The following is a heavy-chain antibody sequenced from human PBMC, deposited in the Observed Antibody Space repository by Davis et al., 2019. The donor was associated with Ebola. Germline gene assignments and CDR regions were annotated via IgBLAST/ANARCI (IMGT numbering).Heavy chain of an antibody. J-gene: IGHJ6*02. CDR3: ARRNQYQLLRFDV. CDR2: IYPGDSDT. CDR1: GYSFTSYW. Sequence: GESLKISCKGSGYSFTSYWIGWVRQMPGKGLEWMGIIYPGDSDTRYSPSFQGQVTSSADKSISTAYPQWSSLKASDTANDYCARRNQYQLLRFDVWGQGTTVTVSS. D-gene: IGHD2-2*01. V-gene: IGHV5-51*01.